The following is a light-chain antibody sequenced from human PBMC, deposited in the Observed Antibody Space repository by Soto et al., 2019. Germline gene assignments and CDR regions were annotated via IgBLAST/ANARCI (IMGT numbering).Light chain of an antibody. Sequence: DIQMTQPPSTLSASVGDRVTITCRASQSISSWLAWYQQKPGKAPKLLIYKASSLESGVPSRFSGSGSGTEFTLTISSLQPDDFATYYCQQYNSYRTFGQGTKVEIK. CDR3: QQYNSYRT. CDR2: KAS. V-gene: IGKV1-5*03. J-gene: IGKJ1*01. CDR1: QSISSW.